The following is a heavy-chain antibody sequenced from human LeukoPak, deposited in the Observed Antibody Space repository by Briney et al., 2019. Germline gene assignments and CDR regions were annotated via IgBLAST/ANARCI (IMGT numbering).Heavy chain of an antibody. CDR2: IYYSGGT. Sequence: SETLSLTCTVSGGSISSYYWSWIRQPPGKGLEWIGYIYYSGGTNYNPSLKSRVTISVDTSKNQFSLKLSSVTAADTAVYYCARAGSYYDSGGYYYNTFDIWGQGTMVTVSS. CDR3: ARAGSYYDSGGYYYNTFDI. CDR1: GGSISSYY. V-gene: IGHV4-59*01. J-gene: IGHJ3*02. D-gene: IGHD3-22*01.